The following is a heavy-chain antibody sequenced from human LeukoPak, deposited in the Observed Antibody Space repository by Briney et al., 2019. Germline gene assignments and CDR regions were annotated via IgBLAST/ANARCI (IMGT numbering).Heavy chain of an antibody. J-gene: IGHJ5*02. D-gene: IGHD6-6*01. CDR3: ARGGEQLVLTWFDP. CDR2: ISSSSSYI. Sequence: GGSLRLSCAASGFTFSSYSMNWVRQAPGKGLEWVSSISSSSSYIYYADSVKGRFTISRDNAKNSLYLQMNSLRAEDTAVYYCARGGEQLVLTWFDPWGQGTLVTVSS. CDR1: GFTFSSYS. V-gene: IGHV3-21*01.